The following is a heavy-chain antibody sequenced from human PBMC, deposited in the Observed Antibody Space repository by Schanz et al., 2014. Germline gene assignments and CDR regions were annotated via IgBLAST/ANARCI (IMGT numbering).Heavy chain of an antibody. CDR1: GFAFSSFA. J-gene: IGHJ5*01. V-gene: IGHV3-21*01. CDR3: AKQHIVRGVIYLNWFDS. Sequence: EVQLMESGGGLVKPGGSLRLSCVASGFAFSSFAMTWVRQAPGRGLEWVSSISTSGTYMYIADSVKGRFTVSRDNAKNSVYLQMNGLRVEDTAVYYCAKQHIVRGVIYLNWFDSWGQGTLVTVSS. D-gene: IGHD3-10*01. CDR2: ISTSGTYM.